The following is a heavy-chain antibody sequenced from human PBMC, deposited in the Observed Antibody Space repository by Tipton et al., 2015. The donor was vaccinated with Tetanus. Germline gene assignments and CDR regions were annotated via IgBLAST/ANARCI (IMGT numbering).Heavy chain of an antibody. CDR1: GGSISSSSYY. CDR2: IYYSGST. D-gene: IGHD3-22*01. J-gene: IGHJ2*01. CDR3: ARDRWGHYYDSSGQPNTRYFDL. Sequence: TLSLTCTVSGGSISSSSYYWGWIRQPPGKGLEWIGSIYYSGSTNYNPSLKSRVTISVDTSKNQFSLKLSSVTAADTAVYYCARDRWGHYYDSSGQPNTRYFDLWGRGTLVTVSS. V-gene: IGHV4-39*07.